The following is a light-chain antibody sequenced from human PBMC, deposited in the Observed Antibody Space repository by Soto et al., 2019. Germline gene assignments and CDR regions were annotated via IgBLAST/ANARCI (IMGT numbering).Light chain of an antibody. Sequence: EIVLTQSPGTLSLSPGERATLSCRASQSVSSSYLAWYQQKPGQASRLLIYGTSSRATGIPDRFSGSGSGTDFILTISRLEPEDFAVYYCQQYSDSVYTFGQGTKLEI. CDR1: QSVSSSY. V-gene: IGKV3-20*01. CDR2: GTS. J-gene: IGKJ2*01. CDR3: QQYSDSVYT.